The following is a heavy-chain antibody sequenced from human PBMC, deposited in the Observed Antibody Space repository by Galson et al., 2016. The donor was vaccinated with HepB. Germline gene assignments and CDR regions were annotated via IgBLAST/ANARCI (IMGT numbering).Heavy chain of an antibody. CDR2: IDPSDSST. J-gene: IGHJ4*02. CDR1: GYIFTSYW. CDR3: SVRDNWNDVD. V-gene: IGHV5-10-1*01. D-gene: IGHD1-1*01. Sequence: QSGAEVKKPGESLRISCKGSGYIFTSYWISWVRQMPGRGLEWMGRIDPSDSSTNYSPASQGHVTISVDKSISTAYLQWSRLKASDTAMYYCSVRDNWNDVDWGQGTLVTASS.